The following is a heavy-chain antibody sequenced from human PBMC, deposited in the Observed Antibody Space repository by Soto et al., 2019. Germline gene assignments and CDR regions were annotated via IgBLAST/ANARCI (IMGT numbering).Heavy chain of an antibody. V-gene: IGHV3-33*01. CDR2: IWYAGTNK. J-gene: IGHJ2*01. D-gene: IGHD4-17*01. CDR1: GFTFSSYG. Sequence: QVQLVESGGGVVQPGRSLRLSCATSGFTFSSYGMHWVHQGPGKGLERVAVIWYAGTNKYYADSVNGRFTISRDDSKNTLYLQMNSLRAEDTAVYYCARGPMTTVTTWGDWYFDLWGRGTLVTVSS. CDR3: ARGPMTTVTTWGDWYFDL.